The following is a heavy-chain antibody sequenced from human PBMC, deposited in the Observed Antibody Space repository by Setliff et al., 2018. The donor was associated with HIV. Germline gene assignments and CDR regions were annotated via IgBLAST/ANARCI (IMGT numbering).Heavy chain of an antibody. CDR1: GFIFSDYH. J-gene: IGHJ4*01. CDR3: ARVYDSSGYSLSIPGY. D-gene: IGHD3-22*01. V-gene: IGHV3-11*04. Sequence: PGGSLRLSCAASGFIFSDYHMTWIRQAPGKGLEWLSDISDGDIKLYADSLKGRFAISRDNAKNSLYLQMNSLRAEDTAVYYCARVYDSSGYSLSIPGYWGQGTLVTVPQ. CDR2: ISDGDIK.